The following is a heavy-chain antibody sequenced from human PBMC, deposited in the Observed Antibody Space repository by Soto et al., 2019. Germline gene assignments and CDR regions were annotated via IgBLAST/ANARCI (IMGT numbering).Heavy chain of an antibody. J-gene: IGHJ4*02. CDR2: INHSGST. D-gene: IGHD6-19*01. V-gene: IGHV4-34*01. CDR3: ARPSGYSSGWYPY. Sequence: SETLSLTCAVYGGSFSGYYWSWIRQPPGKGLEWIGEINHSGSTNYNPSLRSRVTISVDTSKNQFSLKLSSVTAADTAVYYCARPSGYSSGWYPYWGQGTLVTVSS. CDR1: GGSFSGYY.